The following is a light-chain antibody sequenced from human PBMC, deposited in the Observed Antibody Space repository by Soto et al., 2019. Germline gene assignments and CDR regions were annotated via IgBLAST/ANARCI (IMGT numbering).Light chain of an antibody. CDR3: QQSYNNPLT. CDR2: AAS. J-gene: IGKJ4*01. V-gene: IGKV1-39*01. Sequence: DIQMTQSPSSLSASVGDRVTITCRASQSISSYLNWYQQKPGKAPKLLIYAASSLQSGVPSRFSGSGSGTDFTITISSLQPEDFATYYCQQSYNNPLTFGGGTKVEIK. CDR1: QSISSY.